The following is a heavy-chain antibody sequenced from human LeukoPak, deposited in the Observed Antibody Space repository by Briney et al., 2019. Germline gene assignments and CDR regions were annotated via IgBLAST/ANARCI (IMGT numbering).Heavy chain of an antibody. CDR1: GYSITSGYY. D-gene: IGHD1-1*01. Sequence: SETLSLTCTVSGYSITSGYYWGWIRQPPGHGLEWIGSIYHSGGTYYNPSLKSRVSISVDTSKNQFSLKLRYVTAADTAVYYCARHRTSGTTHDFDIWGQGTVVTVSS. V-gene: IGHV4-38-2*02. CDR3: ARHRTSGTTHDFDI. CDR2: IYHSGGT. J-gene: IGHJ3*02.